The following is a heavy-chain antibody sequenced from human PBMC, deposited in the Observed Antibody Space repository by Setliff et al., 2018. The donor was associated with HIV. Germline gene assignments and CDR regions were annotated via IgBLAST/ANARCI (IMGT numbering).Heavy chain of an antibody. Sequence: SETLSLTCTVSGASLSRSTYYWGWIRQPPGKGLEWIGEFSPTGSPTYNPSLESRVTISVDTSKNQCSLKLRSLTAADTAIYYCARLWLRGPPTWGQGTMVT. D-gene: IGHD5-12*01. CDR1: GASLSRSTYY. CDR3: ARLWLRGPPT. J-gene: IGHJ3*01. V-gene: IGHV4-39*07. CDR2: FSPTGSP.